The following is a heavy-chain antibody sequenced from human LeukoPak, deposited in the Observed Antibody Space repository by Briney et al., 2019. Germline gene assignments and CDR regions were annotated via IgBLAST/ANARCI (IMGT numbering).Heavy chain of an antibody. Sequence: VASVKVSCKASGYIFTGYYLCWVRQAPGQGLEWMGWINPNGGATRYAQKFQGRVTLTCDTSIRTTYMELSSLTSDDTAVYYCARDERYSDADHHYPDLGYWGQGTLVTVSS. CDR3: ARDERYSDADHHYPDLGY. D-gene: IGHD3-16*01. V-gene: IGHV1-2*02. J-gene: IGHJ4*02. CDR1: GYIFTGYY. CDR2: INPNGGAT.